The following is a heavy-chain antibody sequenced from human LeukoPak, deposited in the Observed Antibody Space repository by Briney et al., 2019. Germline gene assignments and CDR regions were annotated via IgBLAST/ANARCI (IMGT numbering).Heavy chain of an antibody. CDR3: ARGLLDGYTHPAAFDI. V-gene: IGHV4-59*01. D-gene: IGHD5-24*01. J-gene: IGHJ3*02. CDR1: GGSISSYY. CDR2: IYYSGST. Sequence: SETLSLTCTVSGGSISSYYWSWIRQPPGKGLEWIGYIYYSGSTNCNPSLKSRVTISVDTSKNQFSLKLSSVTAADTAVYYCARGLLDGYTHPAAFDIWGQGTMVTVSS.